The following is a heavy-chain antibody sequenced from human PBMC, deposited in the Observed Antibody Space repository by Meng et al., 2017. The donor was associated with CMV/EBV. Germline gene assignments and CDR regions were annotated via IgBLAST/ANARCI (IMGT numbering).Heavy chain of an antibody. V-gene: IGHV4-39*01. J-gene: IGHJ6*02. CDR1: GGSISSSSYY. CDR2: IYYSGST. CDR3: ARIAADNSYYYYYGMDV. D-gene: IGHD6-13*01. Sequence: GSLRLSCTVSGGSISSSSYYWGWIRQPPGKGLEWIGSIYYSGSTYYNPSLKSRVTISVGTSKNQFSLKLSSVTAADTAVYYCARIAADNSYYYYYGMDVWGQGTTVTVSS.